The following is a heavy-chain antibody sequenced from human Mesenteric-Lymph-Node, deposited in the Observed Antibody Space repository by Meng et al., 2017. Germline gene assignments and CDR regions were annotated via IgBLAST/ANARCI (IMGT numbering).Heavy chain of an antibody. J-gene: IGHJ2*01. V-gene: IGHV1-69*06. CDR1: GGTFSSYA. Sequence: SVKVSCKASGGTFSSYAISWVRQAPGQGLEWMGGIIPIFGTAKYAQNFQGRVTTTADTSTRTAYMNLISLSSGDTAVYYCARGANDRSSRSWFWYFDLWGRGTLVTVSS. D-gene: IGHD6-13*01. CDR3: ARGANDRSSRSWFWYFDL. CDR2: IIPIFGTA.